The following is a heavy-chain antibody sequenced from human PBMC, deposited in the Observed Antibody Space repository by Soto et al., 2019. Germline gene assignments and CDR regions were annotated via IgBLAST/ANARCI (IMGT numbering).Heavy chain of an antibody. CDR1: GFTFSSYA. J-gene: IGHJ4*02. V-gene: IGHV3-30-3*01. Sequence: QVQLVESGGGVVQPGRSLRLSCAASGFTFSSYAMHWVRQAPGKGLEWVAVISYDGSNKYYADSVKGRFTISRDNSKNTLYLQMNSLRAEDTAVYYCAREASAALGGYFDYWGQGTLVTVSS. CDR3: AREASAALGGYFDY. CDR2: ISYDGSNK. D-gene: IGHD2-2*01.